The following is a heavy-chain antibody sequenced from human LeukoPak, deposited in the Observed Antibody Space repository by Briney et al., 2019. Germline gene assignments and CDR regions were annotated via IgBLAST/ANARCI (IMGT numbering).Heavy chain of an antibody. J-gene: IGHJ4*02. CDR2: FSGSGGRT. V-gene: IGHV3-23*01. D-gene: IGHD1-26*01. CDR1: EFTFSYYG. CDR3: ARAWGPSGSSHFDY. Sequence: GGSLRLSCAVSEFTFSYYGMSWVRQAPGKGLEWVSAFSGSGGRTYYADSVKGRFTISRDNAKNSLYLQMNSLRAEDTALYHCARAWGPSGSSHFDYWGQGTLVTVSS.